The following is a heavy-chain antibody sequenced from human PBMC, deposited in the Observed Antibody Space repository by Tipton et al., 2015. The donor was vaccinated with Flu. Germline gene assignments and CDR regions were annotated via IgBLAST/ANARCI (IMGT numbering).Heavy chain of an antibody. D-gene: IGHD2-2*01. CDR3: ARTRGGYCSSSSCYADYFDY. V-gene: IGHV3-7*01. J-gene: IGHJ4*02. Sequence: GSLRLSCAASGFTFSDYYMSWVRQAPGKGLEWVANINQGGSEKYYVDSVKGRFTISRDNAKNSLHLHMNSLRAEDTAVYYCARTRGGYCSSSSCYADYFDYWGQGTLVTVSS. CDR2: INQGGSEK. CDR1: GFTFSDYY.